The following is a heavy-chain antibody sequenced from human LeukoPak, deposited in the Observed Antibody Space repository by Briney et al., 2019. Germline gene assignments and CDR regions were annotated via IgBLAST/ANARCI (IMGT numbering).Heavy chain of an antibody. CDR3: ARGGKATVVTM. CDR1: GGSINSDY. CDR2: IYSSGST. Sequence: SETLSLTCTVSGGSINSDYWSWIQQPAGNGLEWIGRIYSSGSTNYNPSLKSRVSMSVDTSKNQFSLKLTSVTAADTALYYCARGGKATVVTMWGQGILVTVSS. J-gene: IGHJ4*02. D-gene: IGHD4-23*01. V-gene: IGHV4-4*07.